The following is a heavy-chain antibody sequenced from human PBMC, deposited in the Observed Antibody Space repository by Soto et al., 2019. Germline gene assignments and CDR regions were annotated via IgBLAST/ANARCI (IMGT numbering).Heavy chain of an antibody. Sequence: GGSLSLSCAASGFTFSSYSMNWVRQAPGKGLVWVSRINSDGITTNYADSVKGRFTISRDNAKNTLHLQMSSLRAEDTAVYYCVRGSSGWYGVDSWGQGTLVTVSS. CDR3: VRGSSGWYGVDS. D-gene: IGHD6-19*01. CDR2: INSDGITT. J-gene: IGHJ4*02. CDR1: GFTFSSYS. V-gene: IGHV3-74*01.